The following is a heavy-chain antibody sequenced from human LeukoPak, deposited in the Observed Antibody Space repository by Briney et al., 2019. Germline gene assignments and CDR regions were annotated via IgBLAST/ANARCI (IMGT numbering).Heavy chain of an antibody. CDR1: GGSISSSSYY. D-gene: IGHD6-19*01. Sequence: SETLSLTCTVSGGSISSSSYYWGWIRQPPGKGLEWIGSIYYSGSTYYNPSLKSRVTISVDTSKNEFSLKLSSVTAADTAVYYCARQHSSGWPNCDYWGQGTLVTVSS. CDR2: IYYSGST. CDR3: ARQHSSGWPNCDY. J-gene: IGHJ4*02. V-gene: IGHV4-39*01.